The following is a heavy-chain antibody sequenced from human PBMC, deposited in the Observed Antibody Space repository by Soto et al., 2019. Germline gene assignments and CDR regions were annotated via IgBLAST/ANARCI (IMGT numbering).Heavy chain of an antibody. CDR2: ISYDGSNK. Sequence: PVGSLRLSCAASGFTFSSYAMHWVRQAPGKGLEWVAVISYDGSNKYYADSVKGRFTISRDNSKNTLYLQMNSLRAEDTAVYYCASALGEWLRPFDYWGQGTLVTVSS. CDR1: GFTFSSYA. J-gene: IGHJ4*02. CDR3: ASALGEWLRPFDY. D-gene: IGHD5-18*01. V-gene: IGHV3-30-3*01.